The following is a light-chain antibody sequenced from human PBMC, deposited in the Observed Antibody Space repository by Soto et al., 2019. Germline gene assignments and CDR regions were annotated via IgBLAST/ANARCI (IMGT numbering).Light chain of an antibody. CDR1: QSVSSNN. J-gene: IGKJ5*01. CDR2: GAS. Sequence: EIVLTQSPGTLSLSPGERATLSCRASQSVSSNNLAWYHQKPGQTPRLLIYGASSRATGIPDRFSGSGSGTDFTLTISRLEPEDCAVYYCQQYDNSITFGQGTRLEIE. V-gene: IGKV3-20*01. CDR3: QQYDNSIT.